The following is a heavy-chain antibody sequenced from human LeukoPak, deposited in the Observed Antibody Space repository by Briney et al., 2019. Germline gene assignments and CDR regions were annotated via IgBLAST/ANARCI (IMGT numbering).Heavy chain of an antibody. J-gene: IGHJ4*02. V-gene: IGHV1-2*02. CDR2: INPNSGGT. CDR3: ARELPYCSGGSCFGTYFDY. Sequence: GASVKVSCKASGGTFSSYAISWVRQAPGQGLEWMGWINPNSGGTNYAQKFQGRVTMTRDTSISTAYMELSRLRSDDTAVYYCARELPYCSGGSCFGTYFDYWGQGTLVTVSS. D-gene: IGHD2-15*01. CDR1: GGTFSSYA.